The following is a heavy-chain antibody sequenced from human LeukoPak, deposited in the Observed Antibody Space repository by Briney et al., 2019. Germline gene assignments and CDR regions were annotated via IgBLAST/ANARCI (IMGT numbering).Heavy chain of an antibody. J-gene: IGHJ5*02. V-gene: IGHV4-30-4*08. CDR1: GGSVSSGDYY. CDR3: AREYYSDWFDP. Sequence: SQTLSLTCTVSGGSVSSGDYYWNWIRQPPGKGLEWIGYIYYSGNTYYNPSLKSRVTISVDTSKNQFSLRLNSVTAADTAMYYCAREYYSDWFDPWGQGTLVTVSS. D-gene: IGHD2/OR15-2a*01. CDR2: IYYSGNT.